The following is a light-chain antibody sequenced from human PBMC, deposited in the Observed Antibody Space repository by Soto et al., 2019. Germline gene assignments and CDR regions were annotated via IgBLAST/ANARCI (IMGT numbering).Light chain of an antibody. J-gene: IGKJ1*01. Sequence: EIEMTQSPATLSVSPGERATLSCRASQSVSSNLAWYQQKPGKAPRLLIYGASTRATGIPARFSGSGSGTEFTLTISSLQSDDFAFYYCQQYNNWPTFGQGTKVEIK. V-gene: IGKV3-15*01. CDR3: QQYNNWPT. CDR2: GAS. CDR1: QSVSSN.